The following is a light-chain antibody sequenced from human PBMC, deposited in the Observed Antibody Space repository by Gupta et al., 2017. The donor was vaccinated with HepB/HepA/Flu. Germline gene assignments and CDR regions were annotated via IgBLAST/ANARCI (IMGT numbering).Light chain of an antibody. CDR1: GSRRHINGYKY. CDR2: LGS. V-gene: IGKV2-28*01. J-gene: IGKJ3*01. Sequence: PVAPAEPAFTFCSISGSRRHINGYKYVAWYRQKRGQSPHLLIYLGSRRPSGIPDRFRGNASGTEFTLFISRAEAEDVGICSCMQSGEDPFTFGPGTKLEIK. CDR3: MQSGEDPFT.